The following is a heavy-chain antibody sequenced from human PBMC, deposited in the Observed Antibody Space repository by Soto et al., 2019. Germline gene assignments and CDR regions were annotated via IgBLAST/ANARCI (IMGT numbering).Heavy chain of an antibody. Sequence: PSETLSLTCTVSGGSISSSSYYWGWIRQPPGKGLEWIGSIYYSGSTYYNPSLKSRVTISVDTSKNQFSLKLSSVTAADTAVYYCARQFDSYCGGDCSSYSFDDWGQGTLVTVS. J-gene: IGHJ4*02. D-gene: IGHD2-21*02. V-gene: IGHV4-39*01. CDR1: GGSISSSSYY. CDR3: ARQFDSYCGGDCSSYSFDD. CDR2: IYYSGST.